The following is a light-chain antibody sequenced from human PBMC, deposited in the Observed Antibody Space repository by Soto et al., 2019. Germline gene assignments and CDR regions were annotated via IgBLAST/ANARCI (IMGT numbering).Light chain of an antibody. CDR1: SSNIGSNT. CDR3: ATWDDSLNGWV. Sequence: QSVLTQPPSVSGTPGQRVSISCSGSSSNIGSNTVNWYLQFPGAAPKLLIYSDNQRPSGFPDRFSGSKSGTSASLAISGLQSEDDADYYCATWDDSLNGWVFGGGTKLTVL. J-gene: IGLJ2*01. V-gene: IGLV1-44*01. CDR2: SDN.